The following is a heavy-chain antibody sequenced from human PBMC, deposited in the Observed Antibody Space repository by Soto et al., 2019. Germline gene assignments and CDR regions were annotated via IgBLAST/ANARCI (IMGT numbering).Heavy chain of an antibody. V-gene: IGHV1-3*01. CDR3: ARENDYGDHMDLDY. CDR1: GYTFTSYA. CDR2: INAGNGNT. J-gene: IGHJ4*02. D-gene: IGHD4-17*01. Sequence: GASVKVSCKASGYTFTSYAMHWVRQAPGQRLEWMGWINAGNGNTKYSQKFQGRVTITRDTFASTAYMELSSLRSEDTAVYYCARENDYGDHMDLDYWGQGTLVTVSS.